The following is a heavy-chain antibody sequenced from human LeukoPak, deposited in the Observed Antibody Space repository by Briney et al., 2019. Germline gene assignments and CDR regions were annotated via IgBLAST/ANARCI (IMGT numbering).Heavy chain of an antibody. CDR1: GYTFTGYY. J-gene: IGHJ4*02. D-gene: IGHD6-6*01. CDR3: ARGRQEESSSSVAY. V-gene: IGHV1-2*02. Sequence: PGASVKVSCKASGYTFTGYYMHWLRQAPGQGFEWMGWINPNSGGTNYAQKFQGRVTMTRDTSISTVYMELSRLTSDDTAVYYCARGRQEESSSSVAYWGQGTLVTVSS. CDR2: INPNSGGT.